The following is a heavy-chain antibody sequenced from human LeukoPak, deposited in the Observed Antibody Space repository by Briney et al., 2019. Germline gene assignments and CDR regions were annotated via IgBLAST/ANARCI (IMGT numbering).Heavy chain of an antibody. CDR1: GGSVSSNNW. D-gene: IGHD6-25*01. CDR3: ARIAAPGLA. V-gene: IGHV4-4*02. CDR2: MIHSGSA. J-gene: IGHJ5*02. Sequence: PSGTLSLTCAVSGGSVSSNNWWIWVRQPPGKGLEWIGEMIHSGSANYNPSLESRVSISVDTSRNQFSLKLYSVTAADTSVYFCARIAAPGLAWGQGTLVTVSS.